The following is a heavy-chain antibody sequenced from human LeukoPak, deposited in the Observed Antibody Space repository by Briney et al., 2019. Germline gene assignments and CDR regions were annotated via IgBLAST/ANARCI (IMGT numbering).Heavy chain of an antibody. J-gene: IGHJ4*02. Sequence: GASVKVSCKASGGTFSSYAISWVRQAPGQGLEWMGGIIPIFGTANYAQKFQGRVTITADESTSTAYMELSSLRSEDTAVYYCARNGDYYDSSGYYYWGQGTLVTVSS. CDR1: GGTFSSYA. V-gene: IGHV1-69*13. CDR2: IIPIFGTA. D-gene: IGHD3-22*01. CDR3: ARNGDYYDSSGYYY.